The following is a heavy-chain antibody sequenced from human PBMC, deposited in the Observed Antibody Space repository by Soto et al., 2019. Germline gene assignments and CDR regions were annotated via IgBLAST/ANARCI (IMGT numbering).Heavy chain of an antibody. Sequence: PGLSLRLSCAASGFTFSSSAMTWVLQAPGKGLEWVSAITGSGGGTYYADSVKGRFAISRDNAKNSLYLQMNSLRAEDTAAYYCASRSSWRGTDYWAQGTLVTVSS. CDR1: GFTFSSSA. CDR3: ASRSSWRGTDY. J-gene: IGHJ4*02. V-gene: IGHV3-23*01. D-gene: IGHD2-2*01. CDR2: ITGSGGGT.